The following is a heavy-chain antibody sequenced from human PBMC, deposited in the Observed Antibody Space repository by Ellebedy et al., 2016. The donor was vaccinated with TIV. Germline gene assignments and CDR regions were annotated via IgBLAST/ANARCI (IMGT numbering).Heavy chain of an antibody. CDR1: GFTFSNYA. CDR3: AKGLDRSGYYPPYFDY. Sequence: GGSLRLXCAASGFTFSNYAMSWVRQAPGKGLEWVSTISGSGGSTYYADSVKGRFTISRDNSKNTLYLQMNSLRAEDTAVYYCAKGLDRSGYYPPYFDYWGQGTLVTVSS. J-gene: IGHJ4*02. V-gene: IGHV3-23*01. CDR2: ISGSGGST. D-gene: IGHD3-22*01.